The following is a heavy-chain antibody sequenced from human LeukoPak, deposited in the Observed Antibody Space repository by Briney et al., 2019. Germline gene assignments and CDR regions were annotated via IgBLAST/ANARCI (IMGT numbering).Heavy chain of an antibody. J-gene: IGHJ4*02. V-gene: IGHV4-4*09. Sequence: SETLSLTCTVSGGSINSYYWSWIRQPPGKGLEWIGYIYTSGSTNYNPSLKSRVTISVDTSKNQFSLKLSSVTAADTAVYYCARVTSPFYDSSGYYYDYWGQGTLVTVSS. CDR3: ARVTSPFYDSSGYYYDY. CDR1: GGSINSYY. CDR2: IYTSGST. D-gene: IGHD3-22*01.